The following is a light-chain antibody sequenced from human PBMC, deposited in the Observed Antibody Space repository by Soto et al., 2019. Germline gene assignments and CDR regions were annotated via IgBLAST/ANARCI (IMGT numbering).Light chain of an antibody. CDR1: QSVLYSSNNKNN. CDR2: WAS. Sequence: DIVMTQSPDSLAVSLGERASINCKSSQSVLYSSNNKNNLAWYQQKPGQPPKLLIFWASTRDSGVPDRFSGSGSGTDFTLTISGLQAEDVAVYYCQQHYSAPETFGQGTRVEIK. V-gene: IGKV4-1*01. J-gene: IGKJ1*01. CDR3: QQHYSAPET.